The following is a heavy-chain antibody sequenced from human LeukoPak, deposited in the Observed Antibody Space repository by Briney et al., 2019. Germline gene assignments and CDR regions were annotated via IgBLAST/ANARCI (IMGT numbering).Heavy chain of an antibody. Sequence: KPGVSLRLSCAASGFTFSSYSMNWVRQAPGKGLEWVSSISSSSSYIYYADSVKGRFTISRDNAKNSLYLQMNSLRAEDTAVYYCARARNQWLALIDYWGQGTLVTVSS. D-gene: IGHD5-12*01. CDR1: GFTFSSYS. V-gene: IGHV3-21*01. CDR2: ISSSSSYI. J-gene: IGHJ4*02. CDR3: ARARNQWLALIDY.